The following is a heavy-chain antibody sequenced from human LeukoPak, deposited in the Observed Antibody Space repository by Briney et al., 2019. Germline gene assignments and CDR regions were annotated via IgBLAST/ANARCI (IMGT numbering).Heavy chain of an antibody. V-gene: IGHV1-69*05. CDR2: IIPIFGTA. Sequence: GASVKVSCKASGYTFTSYGISWVRQAPGQGLEWMGGIIPIFGTANYAQKFQGRVTITTDESTSTAYMELSSLRSEDTAVYYCARGVAARTEPYYFDYWGQGTLVTVSS. CDR1: GYTFTSYG. CDR3: ARGVAARTEPYYFDY. D-gene: IGHD6-6*01. J-gene: IGHJ4*02.